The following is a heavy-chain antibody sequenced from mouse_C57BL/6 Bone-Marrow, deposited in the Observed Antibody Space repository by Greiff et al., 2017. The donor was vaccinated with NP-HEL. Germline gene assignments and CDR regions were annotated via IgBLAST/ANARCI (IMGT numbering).Heavy chain of an antibody. J-gene: IGHJ4*01. CDR2: ISRGGGYT. V-gene: IGHV5-6*01. CDR1: GFTFTSYG. Sequence: EVQLLQSGADLVKPGASLKLSCTASGFTFTSYGMSWVRQTPDKRLEWVATISRGGGYTSYPHSFKGRFTLTRDNAKNTLYLQMRSLKSEDTAMYYCAGPLITTVVWYAMDYGGQGTSVTVSS. D-gene: IGHD1-1*01. CDR3: AGPLITTVVWYAMDY.